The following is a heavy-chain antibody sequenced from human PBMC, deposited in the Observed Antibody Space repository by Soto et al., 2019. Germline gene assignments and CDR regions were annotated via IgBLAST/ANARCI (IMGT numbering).Heavy chain of an antibody. CDR1: GGSISDSGYY. CDR3: ADYTGTYNDAFDI. J-gene: IGHJ3*02. V-gene: IGHV4-39*01. Sequence: SLTCTVSGGSISDSGYYWGWIRQPPGKGLEYIGAIFYTGSAYYNPSLNSRVTILAGTSRSQFSLRLDSVTAADTAVYYCADYTGTYNDAFDIWGPGTMVTVSS. CDR2: IFYTGSA. D-gene: IGHD1-26*01.